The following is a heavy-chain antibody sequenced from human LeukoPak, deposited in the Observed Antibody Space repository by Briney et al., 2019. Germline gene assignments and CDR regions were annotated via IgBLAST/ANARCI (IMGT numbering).Heavy chain of an antibody. Sequence: PGGSLRLSCAASGFTFTRFWMSWVRQAPGKGLEWVANIKLEGSEKDYLDSVKGRFTISRDNAKNSLYLQMNSLRAEDTAVYYCATSGGDYWGQGTLVTVSS. CDR2: IKLEGSEK. CDR1: GFTFTRFW. J-gene: IGHJ4*02. D-gene: IGHD3-10*01. CDR3: ATSGGDY. V-gene: IGHV3-7*01.